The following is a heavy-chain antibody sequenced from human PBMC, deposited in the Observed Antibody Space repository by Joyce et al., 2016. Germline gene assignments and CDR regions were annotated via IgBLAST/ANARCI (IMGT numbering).Heavy chain of an antibody. CDR2: IYSGGVT. CDR1: GFTVSSNY. V-gene: IGHV3-53*01. D-gene: IGHD3-22*01. Sequence: VQLVESGGGLIQPGESLRLSCAVSGFTVSSNYMSWVRQAPGKGLEWVSVIYSGGVTYYADSVKGRFTISRDSSKNMMYFQMNSLRAEDTAVYYCARAEPDSIGWYDDWGQGTLVTVSS. J-gene: IGHJ5*02. CDR3: ARAEPDSIGWYDD.